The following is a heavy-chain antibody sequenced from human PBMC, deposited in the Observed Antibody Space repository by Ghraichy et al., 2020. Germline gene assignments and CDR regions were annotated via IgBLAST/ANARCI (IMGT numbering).Heavy chain of an antibody. CDR3: AKGVGRIAGKIDAFDI. D-gene: IGHD6-13*01. J-gene: IGHJ3*02. CDR1: GFTFSSYA. V-gene: IGHV3-23*01. Sequence: GGSLRLSCAASGFTFSSYAMSWVRQAPGKRLEWVSAISGSGGSTYYADSVKGRFTISRDNSKNTLYLQMNSLRAEDTAVYYCAKGVGRIAGKIDAFDIWGQGTMVTVSS. CDR2: ISGSGGST.